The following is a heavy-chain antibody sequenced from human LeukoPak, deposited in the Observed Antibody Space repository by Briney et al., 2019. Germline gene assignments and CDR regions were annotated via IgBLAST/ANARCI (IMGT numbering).Heavy chain of an antibody. Sequence: SETLSLTCIVSGGSISSSYYWGWIRQPPGKGLEWIGNLYYSGKTDYNPSLKSRVAISIDTSKNRFSLKLSSVTAADTAVYYCARDYKYCTGGSCYPGAFDIWGQGTMVTVSS. V-gene: IGHV4-39*07. CDR3: ARDYKYCTGGSCYPGAFDI. CDR1: GGSISSSYY. J-gene: IGHJ3*02. CDR2: LYYSGKT. D-gene: IGHD2-15*01.